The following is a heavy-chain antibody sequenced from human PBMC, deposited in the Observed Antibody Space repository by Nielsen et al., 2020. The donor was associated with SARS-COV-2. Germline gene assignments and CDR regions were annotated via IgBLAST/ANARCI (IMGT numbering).Heavy chain of an antibody. CDR2: IKQDGSEK. CDR3: AREAGSYSLDY. D-gene: IGHD1-26*01. Sequence: VRQAPGKGLEWVANIKQDGSEKYYVDSVKGRFTISRDNAKNSLYLQMNSLRAEDTAVYYCAREAGSYSLDYWGQGTLVTVSS. V-gene: IGHV3-7*03. J-gene: IGHJ4*02.